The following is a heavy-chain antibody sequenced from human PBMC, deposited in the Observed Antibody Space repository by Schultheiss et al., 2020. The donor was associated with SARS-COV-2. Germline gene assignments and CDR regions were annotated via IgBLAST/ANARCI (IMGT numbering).Heavy chain of an antibody. CDR3: ASVRPYFDY. D-gene: IGHD2-8*01. Sequence: GSLRLSCTVSGGSISSSSYYWGWIRQPPGKGLEWIGSIYYSGSTYYNPSLKSRVTISVDTSKNQFSLKLSSVTTADTAVYYCASVRPYFDYWGQGTLVTVSS. V-gene: IGHV4-39*01. J-gene: IGHJ4*02. CDR2: IYYSGST. CDR1: GGSISSSSYY.